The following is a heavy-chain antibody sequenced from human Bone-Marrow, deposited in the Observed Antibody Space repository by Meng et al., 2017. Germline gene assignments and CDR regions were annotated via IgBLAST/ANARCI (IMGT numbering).Heavy chain of an antibody. D-gene: IGHD2-2*01. CDR1: GGTFSSYA. V-gene: IGHV1-69*05. J-gene: IGHJ4*02. Sequence: VKVSCKASGGTFSSYAISWVRQAPGQGLEWMGGIIPIFGTANYAQKFQGRVTITTDESTSTAYMELSSLRSEDTAVYYCARDPGYCSSTSCYAGGYFFDYWGQGTLVTVSS. CDR2: IIPIFGTA. CDR3: ARDPGYCSSTSCYAGGYFFDY.